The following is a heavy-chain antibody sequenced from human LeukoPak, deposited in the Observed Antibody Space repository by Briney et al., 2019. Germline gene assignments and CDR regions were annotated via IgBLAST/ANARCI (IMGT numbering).Heavy chain of an antibody. J-gene: IGHJ6*02. CDR3: AKDTGGNGAYFYAMGV. Sequence: PGGSLRLSCVGSGFAFHNYAMHWVRRPPGKGLEWVSAINWNSDTKGYADSVKGRFTISRDRARNSLYLQMDSLRPEDTALYYCAKDTGGNGAYFYAMGVWGQGTSVTVSS. V-gene: IGHV3-9*01. CDR1: GFAFHNYA. D-gene: IGHD4-23*01. CDR2: INWNSDTK.